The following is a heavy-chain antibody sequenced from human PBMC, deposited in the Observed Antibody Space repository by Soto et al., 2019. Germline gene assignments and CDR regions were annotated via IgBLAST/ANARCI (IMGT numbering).Heavy chain of an antibody. J-gene: IGHJ4*02. Sequence: PGWSLRLSCGASGFTFSSYAMTWVRQAPGKGRGWVSAISGGDGSPSYADSVKGRFTISRDNSKNTLYLHMNSLRADDTAAYYCAKWHTYNYDSLAFSGFDCWGQGTQVPVSS. V-gene: IGHV3-23*01. CDR3: AKWHTYNYDSLAFSGFDC. D-gene: IGHD3-16*01. CDR2: ISGGDGSP. CDR1: GFTFSSYA.